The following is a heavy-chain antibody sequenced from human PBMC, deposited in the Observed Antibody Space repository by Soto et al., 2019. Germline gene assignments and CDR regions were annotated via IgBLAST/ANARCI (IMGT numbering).Heavy chain of an antibody. CDR2: MYNTGST. Sequence: SDTLSLTCTAFGGSIISYYWSWIRQPPGKGLEWIGYMYNTGSTIYNPSLKSRVTISVDTSKNQFSLKLNSVTAADTAVYYCARDLWGYCGADCYPLDVWGQGTTVTVS. CDR1: GGSIISYY. V-gene: IGHV4-59*01. J-gene: IGHJ6*02. D-gene: IGHD2-21*02. CDR3: ARDLWGYCGADCYPLDV.